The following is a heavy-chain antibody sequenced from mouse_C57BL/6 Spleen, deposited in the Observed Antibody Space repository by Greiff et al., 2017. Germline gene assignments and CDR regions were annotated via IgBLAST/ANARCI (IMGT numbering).Heavy chain of an antibody. CDR3: ATNCDGAFAY. CDR2: IYPRSGNT. Sequence: QVQLQQSGAELARPGASVKLSCKASGYNFTSYGISWVKQRTGQGLEWIGEIYPRSGNTYYNEKFKGKATLTADKSSSAAYMELRSLTAEDSAVYCCATNCDGAFAYWGQGTLVTVSA. V-gene: IGHV1-81*01. J-gene: IGHJ3*01. CDR1: GYNFTSYG.